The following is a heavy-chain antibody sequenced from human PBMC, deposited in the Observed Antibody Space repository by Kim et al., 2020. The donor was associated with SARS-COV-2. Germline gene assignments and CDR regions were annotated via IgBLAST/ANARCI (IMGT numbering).Heavy chain of an antibody. CDR3: AKDRHGDYDYYYYGMDV. CDR2: IWYDGRNK. D-gene: IGHD4-17*01. J-gene: IGHJ6*02. CDR1: GFTFSSYG. V-gene: IGHV3-33*06. Sequence: GGSLRLSCAASGFTFSSYGMHWVRQAPGKGLEWVAVIWYDGRNKYYADSVKGRFTISRDNSKNTLYLQMNSLRAEDTAVYYCAKDRHGDYDYYYYGMDVWGQGTTVTVSS.